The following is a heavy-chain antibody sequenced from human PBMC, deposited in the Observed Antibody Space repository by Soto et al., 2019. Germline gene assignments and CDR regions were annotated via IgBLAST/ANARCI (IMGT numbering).Heavy chain of an antibody. Sequence: ASVKVSCKASGYTFTIYAMHWVRQAPGQRLEWMGWINAGNGNTKYSQKFQGRVTITRDTSASTAYMELSSLRSEDTAVYYCARALRVLAARLVGWFDPWGQGTLVTVSS. J-gene: IGHJ5*02. CDR3: ARALRVLAARLVGWFDP. CDR1: GYTFTIYA. D-gene: IGHD6-6*01. CDR2: INAGNGNT. V-gene: IGHV1-3*01.